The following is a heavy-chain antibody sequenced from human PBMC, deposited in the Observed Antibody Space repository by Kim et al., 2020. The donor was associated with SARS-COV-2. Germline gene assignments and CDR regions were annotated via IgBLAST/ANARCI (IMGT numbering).Heavy chain of an antibody. V-gene: IGHV1-3*01. CDR2: INAGNANI. CDR3: ARDLLHTGFDF. J-gene: IGHJ4*02. CDR1: GYIFTDYA. Sequence: ASVKVSCKPSGYIFTDYAIQWVRQAPGQGLEWMGWINAGNANIKYSQNFQGRATLTWDTSANTAYMELSSLRSEDTAVYFCARDLLHTGFDFWGQGTLVTVSS. D-gene: IGHD2-8*02.